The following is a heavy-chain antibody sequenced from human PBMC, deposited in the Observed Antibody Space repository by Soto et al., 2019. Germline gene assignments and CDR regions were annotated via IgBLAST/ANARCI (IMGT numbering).Heavy chain of an antibody. D-gene: IGHD6-19*01. J-gene: IGHJ4*02. CDR1: GFTFSSYG. CDR3: AKDVADQWLVRPTAHFDY. Sequence: QVQLVESGGGVVQPGRSLRLSCAASGFTFSSYGMHWVRQAPGKGLEWVAVISYDGSNKYYADSVKGRFTISRDNSKNTLYLQMNSLRAEDTAVYYCAKDVADQWLVRPTAHFDYWGQGTLVTVSS. V-gene: IGHV3-30*18. CDR2: ISYDGSNK.